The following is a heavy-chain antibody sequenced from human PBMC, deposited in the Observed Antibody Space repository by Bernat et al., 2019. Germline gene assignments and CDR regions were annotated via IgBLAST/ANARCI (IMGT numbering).Heavy chain of an antibody. CDR1: GFAFDNCG. J-gene: IGHJ4*02. D-gene: IGHD4-23*01. Sequence: EVQLLESGGGLVQPGGSLRLSCAASGFAFDNCGMSWVRQAPGRGLEWVSAISGSGGDTYYADSVKGRFTISRDNSKNTLYLQMHNLRGEATAFYYCGNRHGANSGAFDNWGQGALVAVSS. CDR3: GNRHGANSGAFDN. V-gene: IGHV3-23*01. CDR2: ISGSGGDT.